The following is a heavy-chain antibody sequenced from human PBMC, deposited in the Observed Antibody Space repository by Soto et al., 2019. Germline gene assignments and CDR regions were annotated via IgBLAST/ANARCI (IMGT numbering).Heavy chain of an antibody. Sequence: GESLKISCKGSGYSFTSYWISWVRQMPGKGLEWMGRIDPSDSYTNYSPSFQGHVTISADKSISTAYLQWSSLKASDTAMYYCARQHRDCSSTSCYIRYYYFGMDVWGQGTTVTVSS. CDR1: GYSFTSYW. CDR3: ARQHRDCSSTSCYIRYYYFGMDV. CDR2: IDPSDSYT. V-gene: IGHV5-10-1*01. J-gene: IGHJ6*02. D-gene: IGHD2-2*02.